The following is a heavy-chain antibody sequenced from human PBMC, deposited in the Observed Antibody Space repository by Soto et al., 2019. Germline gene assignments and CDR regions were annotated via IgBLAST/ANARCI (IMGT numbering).Heavy chain of an antibody. CDR1: GGSISSYY. Sequence: QVQLQESGPGLVKPSETLSLTCTVSGGSISSYYWRWIRQPPGMGLEWIGYIYYSGSTNYNPSLKSRVTISVDTSKNQFSLKLSSVTAADTAVYYCARQQWLVLNAFDIWGQGTMVTVSS. V-gene: IGHV4-59*01. CDR3: ARQQWLVLNAFDI. D-gene: IGHD6-19*01. J-gene: IGHJ3*02. CDR2: IYYSGST.